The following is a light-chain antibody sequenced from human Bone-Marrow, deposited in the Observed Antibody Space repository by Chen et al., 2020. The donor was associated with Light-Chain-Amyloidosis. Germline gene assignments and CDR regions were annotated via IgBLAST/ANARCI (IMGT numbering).Light chain of an antibody. CDR3: QEYDDAPWT. CDR1: QDIGNY. J-gene: IGKJ1*01. V-gene: IGKV1-27*01. CDR2: DAS. Sequence: DIQMTQSPSSLSASVGDRVTVTCRASQDIGNYLAWYHQKPGTVPKLLVYDASDLESGVPPRFSASGSGADFTLTISSLQPEDVGTYYCQEYDDAPWTFGQGTKVEIK.